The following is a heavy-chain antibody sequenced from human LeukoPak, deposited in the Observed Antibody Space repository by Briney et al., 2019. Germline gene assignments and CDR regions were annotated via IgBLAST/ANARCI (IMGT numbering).Heavy chain of an antibody. CDR3: TRWRGYSSGWSGLFDD. D-gene: IGHD6-19*01. Sequence: ASVKVSCKASGYSFTRHYMHWVRPAPGQGLEGMGWIDPNSGGTNYAQNFQGRVTMTRYTSISTGYIELSRRTSDDSATYYRTRWRGYSSGWSGLFDDWGQGTLVTVSS. J-gene: IGHJ4*02. CDR1: GYSFTRHY. CDR2: IDPNSGGT. V-gene: IGHV1-2*02.